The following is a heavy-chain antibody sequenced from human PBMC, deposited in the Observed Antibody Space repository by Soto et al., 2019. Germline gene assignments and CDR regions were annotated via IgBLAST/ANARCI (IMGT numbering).Heavy chain of an antibody. CDR3: ARDKITGLFDY. D-gene: IGHD2-8*02. J-gene: IGHJ4*02. CDR2: INHSGST. CDR1: GGSFSGYY. Sequence: QVQLQQWGAGLLKPSETLCLTCAVYGGSFSGYYWTWIRQPPGTGLEWIGEINHSGSTNYNPSLKSRVTISVDTSKNQFSLKLTSVTAADTAVYYCARDKITGLFDYWGQGTLVTVS. V-gene: IGHV4-34*01.